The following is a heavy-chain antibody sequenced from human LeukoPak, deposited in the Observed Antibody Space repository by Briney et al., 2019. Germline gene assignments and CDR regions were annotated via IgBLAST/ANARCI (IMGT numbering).Heavy chain of an antibody. V-gene: IGHV4-34*01. CDR2: INHSGST. J-gene: IGHJ4*02. CDR1: GGSFSGYY. D-gene: IGHD3-22*01. Sequence: SETLSLTCAVYGGSFSGYYWSWIRQPPGKGLEWIGEINHSGSTNYNPSPKSRVTISVDTSKNQFSLKLSSVTAADTAVYYCARGILGGSSGYYFDYWGQGTLVTVSS. CDR3: ARGILGGSSGYYFDY.